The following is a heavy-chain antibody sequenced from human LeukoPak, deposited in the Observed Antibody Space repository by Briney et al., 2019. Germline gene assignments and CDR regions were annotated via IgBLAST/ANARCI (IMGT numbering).Heavy chain of an antibody. V-gene: IGHV4-59*01. CDR3: ARDKRHSYGRYFDP. Sequence: PSETLSLTCSVSGDSISTYHWNWIRKPPGKGLEWIGYMQSTGISKYNPSLKSRVNIFVDTSKNQFVLNLRSVTAADTAVYYCARDKRHSYGRYFDPSGQGMLVTVSS. D-gene: IGHD5-18*01. CDR1: GDSISTYH. J-gene: IGHJ4*02. CDR2: MQSTGIS.